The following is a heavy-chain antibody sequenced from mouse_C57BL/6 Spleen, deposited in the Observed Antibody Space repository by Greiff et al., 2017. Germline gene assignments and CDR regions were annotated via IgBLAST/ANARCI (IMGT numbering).Heavy chain of an antibody. V-gene: IGHV1-20*01. CDR2: INPYNGDT. Sequence: EVQLQQSGPELVKPGDSVKISCKASGYSFTGYFMNWVMQSHGKSLEWIGRINPYNGDTFYNQKFKGKATLTVDKSSSPAHMELRSLTSEDSAVYYCARSYYGSDYAMDYWGQGTSVTVSS. J-gene: IGHJ4*01. CDR1: GYSFTGYF. D-gene: IGHD1-1*01. CDR3: ARSYYGSDYAMDY.